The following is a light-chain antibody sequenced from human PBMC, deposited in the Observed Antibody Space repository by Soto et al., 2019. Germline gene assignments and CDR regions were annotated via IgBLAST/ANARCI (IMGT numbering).Light chain of an antibody. V-gene: IGKV1-5*03. Sequence: DIQMTQAPSTLCASVGDSVTLPCRASQSISSWLAWYQQKPGRAPKILIDKASSLESGVPSRFSGSGSGTEFTLTISSLQPDDFATYYCQQYNSQWTFGQGTKVDIK. CDR3: QQYNSQWT. CDR1: QSISSW. CDR2: KAS. J-gene: IGKJ1*01.